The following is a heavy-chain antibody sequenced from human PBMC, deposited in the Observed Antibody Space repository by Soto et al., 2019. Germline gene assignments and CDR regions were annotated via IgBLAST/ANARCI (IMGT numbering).Heavy chain of an antibody. V-gene: IGHV3-7*01. Sequence: GGSLRLSCAASGFTFSRYWMSWVRQAPGKGLEWVANINQDGSEKYYVDSVKGRFTISRDSAENSLYLLMNSLRAEDTAVYYCASYGGNVVELPTAALDTWGQGTLVTVSS. CDR2: INQDGSEK. CDR1: GFTFSRYW. J-gene: IGHJ5*02. D-gene: IGHD2-2*01. CDR3: ASYGGNVVELPTAALDT.